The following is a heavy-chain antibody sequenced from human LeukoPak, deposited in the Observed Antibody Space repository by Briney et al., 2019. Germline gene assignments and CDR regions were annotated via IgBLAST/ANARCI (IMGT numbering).Heavy chain of an antibody. CDR2: ISSSGSSI. Sequence: GGSLRLSYAASGFTFSSYEMNWVRQAPGKGLEWVSYISSSGSSIHYADSVKGRFTISRDNAKNSLYLQMNSLRAEDTAVYHCARQISRYCSGGSCYSGWEFYFDYWGQGTPVTVSS. CDR3: ARQISRYCSGGSCYSGWEFYFDY. J-gene: IGHJ4*02. D-gene: IGHD2-15*01. CDR1: GFTFSSYE. V-gene: IGHV3-48*03.